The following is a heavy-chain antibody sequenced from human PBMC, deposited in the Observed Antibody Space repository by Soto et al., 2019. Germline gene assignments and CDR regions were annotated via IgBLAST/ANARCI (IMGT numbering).Heavy chain of an antibody. D-gene: IGHD5-12*01. J-gene: IGHJ5*02. V-gene: IGHV4-30-4*01. CDR3: ARYGGYEGLRFDP. CDR1: GGSISSGDYY. CDR2: IFYSGST. Sequence: QVQLQESGPGLVKPSQTLSLTCTVSGGSISSGDYYWSWIRQHPGKGLEWIGYIFYSGSTYYNPSLKSRVTISVDTSKNQFSRKLSSVTAADTGVYYCARYGGYEGLRFDPWGQGTLVTVSS.